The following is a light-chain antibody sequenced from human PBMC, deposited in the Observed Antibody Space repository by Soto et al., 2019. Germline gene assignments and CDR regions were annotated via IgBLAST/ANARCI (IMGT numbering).Light chain of an antibody. CDR1: QSILYSSHNKSY. J-gene: IGKJ4*01. V-gene: IGKV4-1*01. Sequence: DIVMTQSPDSLAVSLGERATLNCKSSQSILYSSHNKSYLAWFQQKPGQPPKLLIYWASTRKSGVPDRFSGSGSGTDFTLTISSLQAEDVAVYYCHQYYSPPLTFGGGTKVEIK. CDR2: WAS. CDR3: HQYYSPPLT.